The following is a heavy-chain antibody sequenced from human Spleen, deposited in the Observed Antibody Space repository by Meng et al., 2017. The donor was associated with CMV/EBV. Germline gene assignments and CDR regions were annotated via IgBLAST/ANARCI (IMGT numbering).Heavy chain of an antibody. CDR3: ARADTIRLVGPAFFDY. V-gene: IGHV4-34*01. D-gene: IGHD1-26*01. CDR1: GGSFNGYY. Sequence: GSLRLSCAVYGGSFNGYYWNWIRQPPGKGLEWIGEINHSGSTNYKPSLKSRVTISVGTSKNQFSLKLSSVTAADTAVYNCARADTIRLVGPAFFDYWGQGMLVTVSS. CDR2: INHSGST. J-gene: IGHJ4*02.